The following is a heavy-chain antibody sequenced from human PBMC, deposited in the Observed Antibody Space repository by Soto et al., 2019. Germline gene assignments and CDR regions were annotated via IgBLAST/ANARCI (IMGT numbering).Heavy chain of an antibody. CDR2: INQSGST. CDR1: GESLSAYY. V-gene: IGHV4-34*01. D-gene: IGHD3-10*02. Sequence: PSETLSLTCAVYGESLSAYYWTWIRQPPGKGPEWIGEINQSGSTNYNPSLKSRVTMSADTSKKHFSLKVTSVTAADTAVYYCARGTVYVPFLFPCLDVWGQGTTGTVS. J-gene: IGHJ6*02. CDR3: ARGTVYVPFLFPCLDV.